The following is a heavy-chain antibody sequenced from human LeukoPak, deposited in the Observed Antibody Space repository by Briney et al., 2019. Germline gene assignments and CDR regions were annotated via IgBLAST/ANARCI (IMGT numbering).Heavy chain of an antibody. CDR1: GGTFSSYA. V-gene: IGHV1-69*13. CDR2: IIPIFGTA. D-gene: IGHD2-2*02. Sequence: ASVKVSCKASGGTFSSYAISWVRQAPGQGLEWMGGIIPIFGTANYAQKFQGRVTITADESTSTAYMELSSLRSEDTAVYYCAREVVPAAIRADYYYYYMDVWGKGTTVTVSS. CDR3: AREVVPAAIRADYYYYYMDV. J-gene: IGHJ6*03.